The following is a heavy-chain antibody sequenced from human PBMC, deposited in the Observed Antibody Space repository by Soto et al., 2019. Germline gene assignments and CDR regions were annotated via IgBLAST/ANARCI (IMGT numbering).Heavy chain of an antibody. V-gene: IGHV4-34*01. CDR3: ARGSHRSTRYYYYYMDV. CDR2: INHSVST. CDR1: GGSFSGYY. Sequence: QVQLQQWDAGLLKPSETLSLTCAVYGGSFSGYYWSWIRQPPGKGLEWIGEINHSVSTNYNPSLKSRVTISVDTSKNQFSLKLSSVTAADSAVYYCARGSHRSTRYYYYYMDVWGKGTTVTVSS. J-gene: IGHJ6*03.